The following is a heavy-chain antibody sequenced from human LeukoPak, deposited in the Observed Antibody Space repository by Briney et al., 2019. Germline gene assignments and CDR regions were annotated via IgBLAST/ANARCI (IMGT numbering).Heavy chain of an antibody. CDR2: ISDDSNYI. CDR1: GFTFSYYG. Sequence: PGGSLRLSCAASGFTFSYYGMNWVRQAPGKGLEWVSSISDDSNYIYYADSVKGRFTISRDNAKNSLYLQMNSLRAEDTAVYYCARGTQFKSNYFDPWGQGTLVTVSS. D-gene: IGHD2-15*01. J-gene: IGHJ5*02. V-gene: IGHV3-21*01. CDR3: ARGTQFKSNYFDP.